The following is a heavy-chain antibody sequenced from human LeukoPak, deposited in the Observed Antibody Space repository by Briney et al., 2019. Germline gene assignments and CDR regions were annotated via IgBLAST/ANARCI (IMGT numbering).Heavy chain of an antibody. Sequence: GGSLRLSCAASGFTFSSYAMHWVRQAPGKGLEWVAVISYDGSNKYYADSVKGRFTISRDNSKNTLYLQMNSLRAEDTAVYYCARGAAGTPLDAFDIWGQGTMVTVSS. CDR3: ARGAAGTPLDAFDI. D-gene: IGHD6-13*01. CDR1: GFTFSSYA. J-gene: IGHJ3*02. CDR2: ISYDGSNK. V-gene: IGHV3-30-3*01.